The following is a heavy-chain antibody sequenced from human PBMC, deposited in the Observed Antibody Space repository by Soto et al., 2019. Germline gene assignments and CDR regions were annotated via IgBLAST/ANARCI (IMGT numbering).Heavy chain of an antibody. J-gene: IGHJ4*02. CDR2: ISNNGVST. V-gene: IGHV3-64*01. Sequence: EVQLVESGGILVQPGGSLRLSCVASGFSFSNYAMHWVRQAPGKGLEYVSAISNNGVSTYYANSVKGRFIISRDNSKNTLYLQMGSLRAADIAVYYCARGGPYQLLSDFDYWGQGTLVTVSS. D-gene: IGHD2-21*01. CDR3: ARGGPYQLLSDFDY. CDR1: GFSFSNYA.